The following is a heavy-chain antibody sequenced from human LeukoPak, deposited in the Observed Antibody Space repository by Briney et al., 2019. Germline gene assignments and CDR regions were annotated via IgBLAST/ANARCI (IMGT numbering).Heavy chain of an antibody. J-gene: IGHJ4*02. CDR3: ARGSGWLLKGQYFDY. CDR2: INHSGST. V-gene: IGHV4-34*01. D-gene: IGHD3-22*01. Sequence: SETLSLTCAVYGGSFSGYYWGWIRQPPGKGLEWIGEINHSGSTNYNPSLKSRVTISVDTSKNQFSLKLGSVTAADTAVYYCARGSGWLLKGQYFDYWGQGTLVTVSS. CDR1: GGSFSGYY.